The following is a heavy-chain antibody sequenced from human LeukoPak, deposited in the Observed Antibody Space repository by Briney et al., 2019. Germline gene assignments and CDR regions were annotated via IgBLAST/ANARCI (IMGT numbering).Heavy chain of an antibody. CDR2: IYYSGGT. Sequence: SWARHAPGKGLEWIGYIYYSGGTDYNPSLKSRVTISVDTSKNQISLKLRSVTAADTAVSYSAIHVGFMVPYGASFIWGEETMVTVSP. CDR3: AIHVGFMVPYGASFI. D-gene: IGHD4/OR15-4a*01. V-gene: IGHV4-59*08. J-gene: IGHJ3*02.